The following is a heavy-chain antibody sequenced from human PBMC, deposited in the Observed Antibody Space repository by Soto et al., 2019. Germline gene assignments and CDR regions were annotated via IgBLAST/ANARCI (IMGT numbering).Heavy chain of an antibody. CDR3: AREALHYYNGMDV. CDR2: ISAYNGNT. CDR1: TXYG. V-gene: IGHV1-18*01. Sequence: TXYGISWVRQXPGQGLEWMGWISAYNGNTNYAQKLQGRVTMTRDTSTSTVYMELNSLRSEDTAVYYCAREALHYYNGMDVWGQGTPVTVSS. J-gene: IGHJ6*02.